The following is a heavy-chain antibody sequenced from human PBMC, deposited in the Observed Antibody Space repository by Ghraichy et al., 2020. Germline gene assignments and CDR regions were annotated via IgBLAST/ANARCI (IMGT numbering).Heavy chain of an antibody. CDR2: AYSTGST. V-gene: IGHV4-39*01. J-gene: IGHJ4*02. CDR1: GASTSSSSFY. CDR3: VRQRPSGWYLDPLDYFDS. D-gene: IGHD6-19*01. Sequence: SETLSLTCAVSGASTSSSSFYWGWIRQPPGKGLEWIGTAYSTGSTYYRQSLKSRVTISLDKSENQFSLRLTSVTAADTAVDYCVRQRPSGWYLDPLDYFDSWGPGTLVTVSS.